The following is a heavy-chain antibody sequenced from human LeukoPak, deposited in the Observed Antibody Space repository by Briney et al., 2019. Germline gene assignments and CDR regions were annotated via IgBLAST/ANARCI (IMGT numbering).Heavy chain of an antibody. CDR2: ISPHSGGT. Sequence: ASVKVSCKASGYTFTAYSIHWVRQGPGQGLEWMGLISPHSGGTNYAQKFQGRVTMTRDTSITTAYMELSRLRFDDTAVYYCARARITMVRGYNWFDPWGQGTLVTVSS. CDR1: GYTFTAYS. J-gene: IGHJ5*02. D-gene: IGHD3-10*01. CDR3: ARARITMVRGYNWFDP. V-gene: IGHV1-2*02.